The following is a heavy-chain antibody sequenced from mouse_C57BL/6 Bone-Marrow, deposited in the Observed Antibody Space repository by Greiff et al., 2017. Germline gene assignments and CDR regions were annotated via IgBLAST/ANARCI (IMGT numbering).Heavy chain of an antibody. V-gene: IGHV1-26*01. D-gene: IGHD1-1*01. J-gene: IGHJ3*01. Sequence: EVQLQQSGPELVKPGASVKISCKASGYTFTDYYMNWVKQSHGKSLEWIGDLNPNNGGTSYNQKFKGKATLTVDKSSSTAYMELRSLTSEDSAVYYCARSGYYGSSAWFAYWGQGTLVTVSA. CDR2: LNPNNGGT. CDR3: ARSGYYGSSAWFAY. CDR1: GYTFTDYY.